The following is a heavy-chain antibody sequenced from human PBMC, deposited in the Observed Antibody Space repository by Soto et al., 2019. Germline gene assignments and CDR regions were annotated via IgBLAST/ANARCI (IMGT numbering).Heavy chain of an antibody. V-gene: IGHV3-30-3*01. CDR1: GFTFSSYA. CDR3: ARVRPSYDYGSAGWFDP. D-gene: IGHD4-17*01. J-gene: IGHJ5*02. Sequence: QVQLVESGGGVVQPGRSLRLSCAASGFTFSSYAMHWVRQAPGKGLEWVAVISYDGSNKYYADSVKGRFTISRDNSKNTLYLQMNSLRAEDTAVYYCARVRPSYDYGSAGWFDPWGQGTLVTVSS. CDR2: ISYDGSNK.